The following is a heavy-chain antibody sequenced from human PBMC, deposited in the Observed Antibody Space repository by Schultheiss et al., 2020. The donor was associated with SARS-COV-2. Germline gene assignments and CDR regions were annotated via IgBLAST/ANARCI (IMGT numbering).Heavy chain of an antibody. V-gene: IGHV3-33*08. CDR3: TRDGDLGPFDS. Sequence: GESLKISCAASGFTFSSYAMSWVRQAPGKGLEWVAIIWFDGSKTYYADSVKGRFTISRDNFKETLFLQMNSLRVEDTAVYYCTRDGDLGPFDSWGQGTLVTVSS. J-gene: IGHJ4*02. D-gene: IGHD7-27*01. CDR1: GFTFSSYA. CDR2: IWFDGSKT.